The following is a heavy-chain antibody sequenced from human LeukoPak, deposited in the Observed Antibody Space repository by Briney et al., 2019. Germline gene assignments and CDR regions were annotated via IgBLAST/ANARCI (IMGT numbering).Heavy chain of an antibody. J-gene: IGHJ6*02. V-gene: IGHV3-48*02. Sequence: GGSLRLSCAASGFTFSSYSMNWVRQAPGKGLEWVSYISSSSSTIYYADSVKGRFTISRDNAKNSLYLQMNSLRDEDTAVYYCARDKAILGYCSGGSCYSGNYYYYGMDVWGQGTTVTVSS. D-gene: IGHD2-15*01. CDR1: GFTFSSYS. CDR2: ISSSSSTI. CDR3: ARDKAILGYCSGGSCYSGNYYYYGMDV.